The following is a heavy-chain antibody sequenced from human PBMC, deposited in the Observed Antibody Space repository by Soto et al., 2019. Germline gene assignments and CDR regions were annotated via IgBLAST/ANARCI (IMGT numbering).Heavy chain of an antibody. CDR2: IYINGDT. CDR3: AREGDFWSGLQSHHQGGFDP. CDR1: GGSFSTYY. Sequence: SETLSLTCTVSGGSFSTYYWTWIRQPAGKGLEWIGRIYINGDTNYNPTLKSRVTLSVDTSKNQFSLKLTSVTAADTAVYYCAREGDFWSGLQSHHQGGFDPWGQGTLVTVSS. V-gene: IGHV4-4*07. D-gene: IGHD3-3*01. J-gene: IGHJ5*02.